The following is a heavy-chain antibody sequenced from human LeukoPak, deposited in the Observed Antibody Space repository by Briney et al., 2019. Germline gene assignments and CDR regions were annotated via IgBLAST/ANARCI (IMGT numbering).Heavy chain of an antibody. D-gene: IGHD1-26*01. CDR3: ARVEGATTGFDY. Sequence: PSETLSLTCAVYGGSFSDYYWSWIRQPPGKGLEWIGEVSRRGDTNYNPSLNSRLTISVDTSKNQFSLRVTSVTAADTAVYYCARVEGATTGFDYWGQGTLVTVSS. V-gene: IGHV4-34*01. CDR2: VSRRGDT. CDR1: GGSFSDYY. J-gene: IGHJ4*02.